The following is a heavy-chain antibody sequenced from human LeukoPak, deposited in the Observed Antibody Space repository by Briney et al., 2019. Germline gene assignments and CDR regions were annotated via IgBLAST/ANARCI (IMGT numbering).Heavy chain of an antibody. V-gene: IGHV3-21*01. CDR1: GFTFSSYS. Sequence: GSLSLSCAASGFTFSSYSMNWVRQAPGKGLEWVSSISSSSSYIYYADSVKGRFTISRDNAKNSLYLQMNSLRAEDTAVYYCARGIAVAGFYYYMDVWAKGPRSPSP. D-gene: IGHD6-19*01. CDR2: ISSSSSYI. J-gene: IGHJ6*03. CDR3: ARGIAVAGFYYYMDV.